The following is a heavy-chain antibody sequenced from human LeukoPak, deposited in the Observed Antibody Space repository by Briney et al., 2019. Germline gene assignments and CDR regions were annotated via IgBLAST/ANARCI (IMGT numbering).Heavy chain of an antibody. CDR3: ASAGGQRLGAFDI. D-gene: IGHD2-15*01. CDR1: GFTFSNYA. J-gene: IGHJ3*02. CDR2: ISYDGRNK. V-gene: IGHV3-30*04. Sequence: GGSLRLSCAASGFTFSNYALHWVRQAPGKGVEWVSVISYDGRNKYFADSVKGRFTLSRDNAKNSLYLQMNSLRAEDTAVYYCASAGGQRLGAFDIWGQGTMVTVSS.